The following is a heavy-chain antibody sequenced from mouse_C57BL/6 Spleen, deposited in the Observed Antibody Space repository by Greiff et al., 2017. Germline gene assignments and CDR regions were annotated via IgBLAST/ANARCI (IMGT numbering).Heavy chain of an antibody. D-gene: IGHD2-4*01. CDR2: INPNNGGT. V-gene: IGHV1-18*01. Sequence: VQLQQSGPELVKPGASVTIPCKASGYTFTDYNLDWVKQSHGKSLEWIGDINPNNGGTIYNQKFKGKATLTVDKSSSTAYMARRSRTSEDTAGYYGARGGGLRGGDYAMDDWGQGTSVTVAS. CDR1: GYTFTDYN. J-gene: IGHJ4*01. CDR3: ARGGGLRGGDYAMDD.